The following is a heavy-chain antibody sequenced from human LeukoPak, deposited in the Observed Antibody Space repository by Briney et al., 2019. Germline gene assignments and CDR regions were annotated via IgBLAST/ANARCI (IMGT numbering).Heavy chain of an antibody. D-gene: IGHD3-10*01. J-gene: IGHJ3*01. V-gene: IGHV3-11*03. CDR3: ARSRGFHSMDSFPV. Sequence: GGSLRLSCAASGFPFRDFYMSWVRQAPGKGLEWLSYISSSDTYTYYADSVRGRFSISRDNANNSLFLHMNSLRAEDTAVYYCARSRGFHSMDSFPVWGQGTMVIVSS. CDR2: ISSSDTYT. CDR1: GFPFRDFY.